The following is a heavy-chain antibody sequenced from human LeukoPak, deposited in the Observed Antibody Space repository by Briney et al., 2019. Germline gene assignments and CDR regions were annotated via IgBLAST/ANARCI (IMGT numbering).Heavy chain of an antibody. Sequence: GGSLRLSCAASGFTFDDYAMHWVRQAPGKGLEWVSLISWDGGSTYYADSVKGRFTTSRDNSKNSLYLQMNSLRAEDTALYYCAKDKFTVYSSSWYCMDVWGKGTTVTVSS. CDR2: ISWDGGST. CDR1: GFTFDDYA. D-gene: IGHD6-13*01. CDR3: AKDKFTVYSSSWYCMDV. V-gene: IGHV3-43D*03. J-gene: IGHJ6*03.